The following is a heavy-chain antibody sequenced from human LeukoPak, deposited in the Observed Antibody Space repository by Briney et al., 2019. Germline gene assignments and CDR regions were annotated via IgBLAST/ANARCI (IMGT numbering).Heavy chain of an antibody. CDR2: ISGSGGST. J-gene: IGHJ4*02. D-gene: IGHD4-11*01. V-gene: IGHV3-23*01. CDR3: AKRMGPTTVAADLDY. CDR1: GFTFSSYA. Sequence: PGGSLRLSCAASGFTFSSYAMSWVRQAPGKGLEWVSAISGSGGSTYYADSVKGRFTISRDNSKNTLYLQMNSLRAEDTAVYYCAKRMGPTTVAADLDYWGQGTLVTVSS.